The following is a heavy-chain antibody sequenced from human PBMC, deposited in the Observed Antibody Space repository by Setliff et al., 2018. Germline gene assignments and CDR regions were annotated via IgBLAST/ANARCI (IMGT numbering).Heavy chain of an antibody. CDR1: GFTFDDYG. J-gene: IGHJ3*02. CDR2: IWYDGSNK. V-gene: IGHV3-33*08. CDR3: ARSAANGGHDPFDI. Sequence: PGESLKISCLASGFTFDDYGMSWVRQAPGKGLEWVAVIWYDGSNKYYADSVKGRFTISRDNSKNTLYLQMNSLRADDTAVYYCARSAANGGHDPFDIWGQGTMVTVSS. D-gene: IGHD6-25*01.